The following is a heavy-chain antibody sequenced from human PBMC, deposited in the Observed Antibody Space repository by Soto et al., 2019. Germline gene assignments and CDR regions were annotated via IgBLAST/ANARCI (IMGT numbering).Heavy chain of an antibody. CDR3: ASPMVTKDVYYYYYMDV. CDR2: IYYSGST. J-gene: IGHJ6*03. CDR1: GGSISSSSYY. Sequence: PSETLSLTCTVSGGSISSSSYYWGWIRQPPGKGLEWIGSIYYSGSTYYNPSLKSRVTISVDTSKNQFSLKLSSVTAADTAVYYCASPMVTKDVYYYYYMDVWGKGTSVTGSS. D-gene: IGHD4-17*01. V-gene: IGHV4-39*01.